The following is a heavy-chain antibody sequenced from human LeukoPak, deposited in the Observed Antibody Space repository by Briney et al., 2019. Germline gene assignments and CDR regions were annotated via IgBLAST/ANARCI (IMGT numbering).Heavy chain of an antibody. V-gene: IGHV4-59*01. CDR1: GGYISSYY. CDR3: ARDPLSDYGGNPI. CDR2: IYYSRST. D-gene: IGHD4-23*01. J-gene: IGHJ4*02. Sequence: PSETLSLTCSVSGGYISSYYWSWIRQPPGKGLEWIGYIYYSRSTNYNPTLKSRVTISVDTSKNQFSLKLSSVTAADTAVYYCARDPLSDYGGNPIWGRGTLVTVSS.